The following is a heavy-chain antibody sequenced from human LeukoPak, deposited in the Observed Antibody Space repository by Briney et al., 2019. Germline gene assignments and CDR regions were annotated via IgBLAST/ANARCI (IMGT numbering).Heavy chain of an antibody. CDR3: ARDASGSWSLHYYYMDV. D-gene: IGHD6-13*01. J-gene: IGHJ6*03. CDR1: GFTISDYC. CDR2: ISSSGSTI. Sequence: GGSLRLSCAASGFTISDYCMSWIRQAPGKGLEWVSYISSSGSTIYYADSVKGRFTISRDNAKNSLYLQMNSLRAEDTAVYYCARDASGSWSLHYYYMDVWGKGTTVTVSS. V-gene: IGHV3-11*01.